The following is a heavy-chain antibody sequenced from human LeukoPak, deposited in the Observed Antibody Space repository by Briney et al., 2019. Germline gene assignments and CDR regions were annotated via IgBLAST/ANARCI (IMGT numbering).Heavy chain of an antibody. Sequence: GGSLRLSCAASGFTVSSNYMSWVRQAPGKGLEWVSVIYSGGSTYYADSVKGRFTISRDNSKNTLYLQMNSLRAEDTAVYYCARGYCSGGSCYRPYLSMDVWGQGTTVTVSS. J-gene: IGHJ6*02. D-gene: IGHD2-15*01. CDR2: IYSGGST. V-gene: IGHV3-53*01. CDR3: ARGYCSGGSCYRPYLSMDV. CDR1: GFTVSSNY.